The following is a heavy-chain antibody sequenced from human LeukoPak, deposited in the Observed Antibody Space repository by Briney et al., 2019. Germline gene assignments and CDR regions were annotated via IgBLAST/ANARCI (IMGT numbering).Heavy chain of an antibody. CDR3: ARLKDGDPYFDY. D-gene: IGHD4-17*01. V-gene: IGHV1-69*13. Sequence: SVNVSCKASGGTFSSYAISWVRQAPGQGLEWMGGIIPIFGTANYAQKFQGRVTITADESTSTAYMELSSLRSEDTAVYYCARLKDGDPYFDYWGQGTLVIVSS. CDR1: GGTFSSYA. J-gene: IGHJ4*02. CDR2: IIPIFGTA.